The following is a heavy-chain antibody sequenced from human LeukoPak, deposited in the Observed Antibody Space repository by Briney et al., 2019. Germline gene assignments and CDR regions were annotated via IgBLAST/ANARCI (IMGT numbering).Heavy chain of an antibody. Sequence: PGGSLRLSCAASGFTFSSYAMSWVRQAPGKGLEWVSAISGSGGSTYYADSVKGRFTISRDNSKNTLYLQMNSLRAEDTAVYYCANGVSRTGDSYVDYWGQGTLVTVSS. D-gene: IGHD5-18*01. CDR3: ANGVSRTGDSYVDY. CDR1: GFTFSSYA. CDR2: ISGSGGST. V-gene: IGHV3-23*01. J-gene: IGHJ4*02.